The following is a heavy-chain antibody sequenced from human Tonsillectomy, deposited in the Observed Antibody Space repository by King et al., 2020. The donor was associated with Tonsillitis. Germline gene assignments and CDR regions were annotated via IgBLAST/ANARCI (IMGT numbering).Heavy chain of an antibody. D-gene: IGHD5-18*01. CDR3: ANAVLRGYSYEGY. CDR1: GFTFSSYA. V-gene: IGHV3-23*04. CDR2: ISGSGGST. Sequence: VQLVESGGGLVQPGGSLRLSCAASGFTFSSYAMSWVRQAPGKGLEWVSAISGSGGSTYYADSVKGRFTISRDNSKYTLYLQMNSLRAEDTAVYYCANAVLRGYSYEGYWGQGTLVTVSS. J-gene: IGHJ4*02.